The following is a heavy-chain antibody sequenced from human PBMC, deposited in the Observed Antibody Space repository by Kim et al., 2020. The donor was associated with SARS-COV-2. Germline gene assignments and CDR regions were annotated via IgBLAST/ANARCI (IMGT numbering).Heavy chain of an antibody. CDR1: GFTFSDYD. J-gene: IGHJ5*02. CDR2: ISSSSSYT. CDR3: ARTVMVRGVICWFDH. Sequence: GGSLRLSCAVSGFTFSDYDMSWIRQAPGKGLEWVSYISSSSSYTNYADSVKGRFTISRDNAKNSLYLQMNSLRAEDTAVYYCARTVMVRGVICWFDHWGQGTPVTVSS. V-gene: IGHV3-11*03. D-gene: IGHD3-10*01.